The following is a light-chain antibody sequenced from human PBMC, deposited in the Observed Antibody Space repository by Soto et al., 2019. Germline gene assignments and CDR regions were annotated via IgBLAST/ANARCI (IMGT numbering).Light chain of an antibody. CDR2: RNN. J-gene: IGLJ7*01. CDR1: SSNIGSNY. Sequence: QSVLTQPPSASGTPGQRVTISCSGSSSNIGSNYVYSYQQLPGTAPKLLIYRNNQRPSGVPDRFSGSKSGTSASLAISGLRAEDEADDYCAAWGDSPSGVVFGGGTQLTVL. CDR3: AAWGDSPSGVV. V-gene: IGLV1-47*01.